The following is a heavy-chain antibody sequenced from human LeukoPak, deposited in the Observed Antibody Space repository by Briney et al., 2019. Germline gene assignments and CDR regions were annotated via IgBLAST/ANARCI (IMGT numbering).Heavy chain of an antibody. Sequence: GESLKISCKGSGYSFTSYWIGWVRQMPGKGLEWMGIIYPGDSDTRYSPSFQGQVTISADKSISTAYLQWSSLKASDTAMYYCASIRYGSGSYYHDRFFDYWGQGTPVTVSS. D-gene: IGHD3-10*01. V-gene: IGHV5-51*01. CDR1: GYSFTSYW. J-gene: IGHJ4*02. CDR3: ASIRYGSGSYYHDRFFDY. CDR2: IYPGDSDT.